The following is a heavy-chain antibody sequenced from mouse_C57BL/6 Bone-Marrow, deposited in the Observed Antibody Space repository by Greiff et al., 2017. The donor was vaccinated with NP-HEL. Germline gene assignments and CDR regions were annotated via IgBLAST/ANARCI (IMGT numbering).Heavy chain of an antibody. CDR2: INPSNGGT. D-gene: IGHD2-3*01. Sequence: QVQLQQSGTELVKPGASVKLSCKASGYTFTSYWMHWVKQRPGQGLEWIGNINPSNGGTNYNEKFKSKATLTVDKSSSTAYMQLSSLTSEDSAVYYCASDDGYSPWFAYWGQGTLVTVSA. J-gene: IGHJ3*01. CDR3: ASDDGYSPWFAY. CDR1: GYTFTSYW. V-gene: IGHV1-53*01.